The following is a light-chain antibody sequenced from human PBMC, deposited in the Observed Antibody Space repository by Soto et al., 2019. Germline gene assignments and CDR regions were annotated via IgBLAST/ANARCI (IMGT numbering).Light chain of an antibody. CDR1: QSISRY. V-gene: IGKV1-39*01. CDR3: QQSYSAPQTFGTPQT. J-gene: IGKJ3*01. CDR2: AAS. Sequence: DIQMTQSPSSLSAFVGNRVTITCRASQSISRYLNWYQQKPGRAPKLLIYAASSLQSGVPSRFSGSGSGTDFTLTISSLQPEDFATYYCQQSYSAPQTFGTPQTFGPGTKLHIK.